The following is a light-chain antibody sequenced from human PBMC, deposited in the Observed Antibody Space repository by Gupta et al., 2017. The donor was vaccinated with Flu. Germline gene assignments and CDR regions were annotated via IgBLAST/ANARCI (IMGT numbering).Light chain of an antibody. Sequence: DIQMTQSPSSLSASVGDRVTITCRASQSISSYLNWYQQKPGKAPKLLIYAASSLQSGVPSRFSGSGSGTDFTLTISRLQPEDFATYYCQQGDSTPLTFGQGTKVEIK. V-gene: IGKV1-39*01. CDR3: QQGDSTPLT. J-gene: IGKJ1*01. CDR1: QSISSY. CDR2: AAS.